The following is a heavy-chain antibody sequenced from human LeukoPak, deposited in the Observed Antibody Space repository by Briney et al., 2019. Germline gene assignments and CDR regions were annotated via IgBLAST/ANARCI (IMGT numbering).Heavy chain of an antibody. CDR2: ISYDGSNK. CDR1: GFTFRSSD. V-gene: IGHV3-30*18. D-gene: IGHD4-17*01. CDR3: AKGRAPSGYGDYYY. Sequence: AGGSLRLSCAASGFTFRSSDMHWVRQAPGKGLEWVAVISYDGSNKYYADSVKGRFTISRDDSKNTLYLQMNSLRAEDTAVYYCAKGRAPSGYGDYYYWGQGTLVTVSS. J-gene: IGHJ4*02.